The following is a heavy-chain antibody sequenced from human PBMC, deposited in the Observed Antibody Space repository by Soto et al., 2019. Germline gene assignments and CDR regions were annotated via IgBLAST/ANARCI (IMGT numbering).Heavy chain of an antibody. CDR3: ASGSNHCSGGSCYSDWFDP. Sequence: QVQLVQSGAEVKKPGASVRVSCKASGYTFTSSDVYWVRQATGQGLELMGWMNPNTGNTGYAQKFQGRVTMTRNTSIRTAYMELSSLRSEDTAVYYCASGSNHCSGGSCYSDWFDPWGQGTPVTVSS. J-gene: IGHJ5*02. CDR2: MNPNTGNT. V-gene: IGHV1-8*01. CDR1: GYTFTSSD. D-gene: IGHD2-15*01.